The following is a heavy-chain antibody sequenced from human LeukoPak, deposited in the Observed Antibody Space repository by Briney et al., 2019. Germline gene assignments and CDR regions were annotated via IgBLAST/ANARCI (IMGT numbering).Heavy chain of an antibody. CDR3: ARPGELLDPFGY. Sequence: GGSLRLSCAASGFTFSTFAMIWVRQSPGKGLEWVSSIFPSGGEIHYADSVKGRFTISRDNSKNTLYLQMNSLRAEDTAVYYCARPGELLDPFGYWGQGTLVTVSS. CDR2: IFPSGGEI. D-gene: IGHD3-10*01. J-gene: IGHJ4*02. CDR1: GFTFSTFA. V-gene: IGHV3-23*01.